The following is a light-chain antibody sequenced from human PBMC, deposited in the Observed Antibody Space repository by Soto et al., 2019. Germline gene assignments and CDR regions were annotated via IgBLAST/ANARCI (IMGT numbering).Light chain of an antibody. CDR2: GAS. CDR1: QSVSRNY. CDR3: QQYGWSLT. Sequence: EIVLTQSPGTLSLSPGEGATLSCRASQSVSRNYLVWYQQKPGQAPRLLIYGASGRATGIPDRFSGSGSGTDFTLTTSRLEPEDFAVYYCQQYGWSLTFGGGTKVDIK. J-gene: IGKJ4*01. V-gene: IGKV3-20*01.